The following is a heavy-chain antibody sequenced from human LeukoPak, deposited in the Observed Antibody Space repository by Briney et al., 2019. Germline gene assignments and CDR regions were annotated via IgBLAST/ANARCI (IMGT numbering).Heavy chain of an antibody. CDR2: FYPEDGET. D-gene: IGHD6-19*01. CDR1: GYTLTELS. CDR3: ATRLAVAGTAYYFDY. Sequence: ASVKVSCKVSGYTLTELSMHWVRQAPGKGLEWMGGFYPEDGETIYAQKFQGRVTMTEDTSTDTAYMELSSLRSEDTAVYYCATRLAVAGTAYYFDYWGQGTLVTVSS. J-gene: IGHJ4*02. V-gene: IGHV1-24*01.